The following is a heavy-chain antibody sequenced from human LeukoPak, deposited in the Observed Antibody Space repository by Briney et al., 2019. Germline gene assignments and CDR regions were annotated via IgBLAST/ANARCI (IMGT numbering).Heavy chain of an antibody. CDR1: GFTFSDYY. J-gene: IGHJ4*02. CDR3: ARDWGIAVERTEGLGY. CDR2: ISSSSSYT. V-gene: IGHV3-11*05. D-gene: IGHD6-19*01. Sequence: GGSLRLSCAASGFTFSDYYMSWIRQAPGKGLEWVSYISSSSSYTNYADSVKGRFTISRDNAKNSLYLQMNSLRAEDTAVYYCARDWGIAVERTEGLGYWGQGTLVTVSS.